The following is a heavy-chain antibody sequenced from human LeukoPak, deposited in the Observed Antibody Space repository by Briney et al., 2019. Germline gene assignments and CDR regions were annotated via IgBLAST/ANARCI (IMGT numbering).Heavy chain of an antibody. D-gene: IGHD5-24*01. V-gene: IGHV1-3*01. CDR3: ARGRWSATTASYYLDF. CDR2: INAGNGNT. Sequence: ASVTVSCKASEYTFTDYAINWVRQAPGQRLEWMGWINAGNGNTRYSQRFQGRVTITRDTSASTAYMELSGLTSEDTAVYYCARGRWSATTASYYLDFWGQGTLVTVSS. CDR1: EYTFTDYA. J-gene: IGHJ4*02.